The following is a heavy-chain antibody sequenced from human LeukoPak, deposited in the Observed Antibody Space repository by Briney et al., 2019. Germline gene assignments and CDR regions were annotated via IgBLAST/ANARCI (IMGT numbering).Heavy chain of an antibody. V-gene: IGHV4-39*01. CDR2: IYYSGTT. J-gene: IGHJ4*02. CDR3: ARQSENYGSGSRAGPIDY. CDR1: GGSIISGSKY. D-gene: IGHD3-10*01. Sequence: KASETLSLTCTVSGGSIISGSKYWGWIRQAPGTGLEWIGSIYYSGTTYYNPSLKSRVTISVDTSKNQFSLKLSSVTAADTAVYYCARQSENYGSGSRAGPIDYWGQGTLVTVSS.